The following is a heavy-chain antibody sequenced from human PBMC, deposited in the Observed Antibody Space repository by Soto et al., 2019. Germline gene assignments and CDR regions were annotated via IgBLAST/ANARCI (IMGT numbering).Heavy chain of an antibody. V-gene: IGHV3-21*06. Sequence: GGSLRLSCTVLGFTLTNENMNWVRQATGKGLEWVSSISSRSTFINYADSVKGRFTISRDNDKGLVYLQMNSLRAEDSAVYYCARDPPLSMIVVVGVDDFWGQGTQVTVSS. CDR2: ISSRSTFI. J-gene: IGHJ4*02. CDR1: GFTLTNEN. D-gene: IGHD3-22*01. CDR3: ARDPPLSMIVVVGVDDF.